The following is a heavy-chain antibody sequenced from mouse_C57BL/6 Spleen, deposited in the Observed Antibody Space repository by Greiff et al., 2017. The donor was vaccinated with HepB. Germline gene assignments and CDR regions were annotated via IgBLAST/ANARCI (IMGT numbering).Heavy chain of an antibody. V-gene: IGHV14-3*01. D-gene: IGHD2-4*01. Sequence: VKLMESVAELVRPGASVKLSCTASGFNIKNTYMHWVKQRPEQGLEWIGRIDPANGNTKYAPKFQGKDTITADTSSNTAYLQLSSLTSEDTAIDYCVRHDYDDGDYFDYWGQGTTLTVSS. CDR3: VRHDYDDGDYFDY. CDR1: GFNIKNTY. CDR2: IDPANGNT. J-gene: IGHJ2*01.